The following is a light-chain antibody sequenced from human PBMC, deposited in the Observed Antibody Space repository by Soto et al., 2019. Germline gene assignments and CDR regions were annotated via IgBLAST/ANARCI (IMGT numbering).Light chain of an antibody. Sequence: EIVMTQSPATLSVSPGERATLSCRASQTVSSNLAWYQQKPGQAPRLLIYGASTRATGIPARFSGSGSGTEFTVTISSLQSEDLAAYYCQQYTSRPLTFGGGTKVEMK. CDR2: GAS. J-gene: IGKJ4*01. CDR3: QQYTSRPLT. CDR1: QTVSSN. V-gene: IGKV3-15*01.